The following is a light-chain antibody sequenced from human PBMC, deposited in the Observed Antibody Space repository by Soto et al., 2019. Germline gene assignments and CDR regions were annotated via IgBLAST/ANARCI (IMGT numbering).Light chain of an antibody. J-gene: IGKJ5*01. V-gene: IGKV3-20*01. CDR1: QSVNTNY. CDR2: GAS. CDR3: QQYGSSPIT. Sequence: EIVLTQSPGTLSLSPGERATVSCRASQSVNTNYLAWYQQKSGQAPRLLIYGASSRATGIPDRFSGSGSGTDFTITISRLEPEDFAAYFCQQYGSSPITFGQGTRLEIK.